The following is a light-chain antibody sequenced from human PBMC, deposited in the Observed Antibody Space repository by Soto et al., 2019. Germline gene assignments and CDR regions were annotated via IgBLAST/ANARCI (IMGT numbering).Light chain of an antibody. CDR1: SSNIGSNY. J-gene: IGLJ2*01. CDR2: RNN. Sequence: QSVLTQPPSASGTPGQRVTISCSGSSSNIGSNYVYWYQQLPGTAPKLLIYRNNQRPSGVPDRFSGSKSGTSASLAISGLRSEDEADYYCAAWDDSLSGQGVVFVGGTKLTVL. V-gene: IGLV1-47*01. CDR3: AAWDDSLSGQGVV.